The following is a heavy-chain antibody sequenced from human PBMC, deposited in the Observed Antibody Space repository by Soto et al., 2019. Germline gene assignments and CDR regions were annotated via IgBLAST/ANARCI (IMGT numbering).Heavy chain of an antibody. J-gene: IGHJ6*02. D-gene: IGHD1-7*01. CDR3: ARDQGVGYNWNYFGYYYGMDV. Sequence: SQTLSLTCAISGDSVSSNSAAWNWIRQSPSRGLEWLGRTYYRSKWYNDYAVSVKSRITINPDTSKNQFSLQLNSVTPEDTAVYYCARDQGVGYNWNYFGYYYGMDVWGQGTTVTSP. CDR2: TYYRSKWYN. CDR1: GDSVSSNSAA. V-gene: IGHV6-1*01.